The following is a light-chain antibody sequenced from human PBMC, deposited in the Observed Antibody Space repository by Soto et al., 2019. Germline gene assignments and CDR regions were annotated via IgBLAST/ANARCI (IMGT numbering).Light chain of an antibody. CDR1: QSVYSNY. CDR2: GAS. Sequence: EIVLTQFPDTLSLSPGESATLSCRASQSVYSNYFAWYQQRPGQAPNLLIFGASTRAAGIPERFSGRGSATAFTLTISGLEPEDSAVYYCQQYGNSPYTFGQGTKLEIK. V-gene: IGKV3-20*01. J-gene: IGKJ2*01. CDR3: QQYGNSPYT.